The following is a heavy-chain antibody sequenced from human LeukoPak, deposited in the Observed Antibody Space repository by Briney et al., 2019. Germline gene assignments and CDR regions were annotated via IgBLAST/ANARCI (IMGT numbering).Heavy chain of an antibody. Sequence: SETLSLTCAVYGGSCSGYYWSWIRQPPGKGLEWIGEIIHSGSTNYNPSLKSRVTISVDTSKNQFSLKLSSVTAADTAVYYCARDGYYGSGSPGYFDYWGQGTLVTVSS. CDR2: IIHSGST. CDR1: GGSCSGYY. CDR3: ARDGYYGSGSPGYFDY. J-gene: IGHJ4*02. V-gene: IGHV4-34*12. D-gene: IGHD3-10*01.